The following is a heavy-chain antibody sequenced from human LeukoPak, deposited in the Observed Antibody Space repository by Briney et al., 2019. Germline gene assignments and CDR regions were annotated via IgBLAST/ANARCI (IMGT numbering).Heavy chain of an antibody. CDR1: GFTFSSYA. J-gene: IGHJ4*02. CDR2: ISGSGDNT. V-gene: IGHV3-23*01. Sequence: GGSLRLSCAASGFTFSSYAMSWVRPAPGKGLEWVSGISGSGDNTYYADSVKGRFTISRDNSKNTLYLEMNSLRAEDTAVYYCAKAYRSSSWYYFDYWGQGTLVTVSS. CDR3: AKAYRSSSWYYFDY. D-gene: IGHD6-13*01.